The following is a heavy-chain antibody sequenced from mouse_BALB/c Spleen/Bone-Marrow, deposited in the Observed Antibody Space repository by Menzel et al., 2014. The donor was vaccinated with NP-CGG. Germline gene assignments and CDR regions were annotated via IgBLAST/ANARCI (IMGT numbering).Heavy chain of an antibody. CDR2: IYPGDGDT. CDR3: ARGGISVDY. V-gene: IGHV1-80*01. Sequence: VKVVESGAELVRPGSSVKISCESSGYVFSTYWINWVKQRPGQGLEWTGQIYPGDGDTDYNGKFKDKATLTADKSSNTAYMQLSSLTSEDSAVYFCARGGISVDYWGQGTTLTVSS. J-gene: IGHJ2*01. CDR1: GYVFSTYW.